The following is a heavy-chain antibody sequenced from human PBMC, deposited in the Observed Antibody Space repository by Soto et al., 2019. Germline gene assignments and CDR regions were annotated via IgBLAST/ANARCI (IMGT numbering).Heavy chain of an antibody. V-gene: IGHV4-34*01. J-gene: IGHJ4*02. CDR1: GGSFSGYY. Sequence: QVQLQQWGAGLLKPSETLSLTCAVYGGSFSGYYWSWIRQPPGKGLEWIGEINHSGSTNYNPSLKSRVTISVDTSKNQFSLKLSSVTAADTAVYYCAREARIAPAGTTPFFDYWGQGTLVTVSS. D-gene: IGHD6-13*01. CDR3: AREARIAPAGTTPFFDY. CDR2: INHSGST.